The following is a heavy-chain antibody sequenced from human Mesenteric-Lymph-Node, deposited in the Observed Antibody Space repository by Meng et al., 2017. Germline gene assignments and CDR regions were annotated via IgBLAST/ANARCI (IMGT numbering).Heavy chain of an antibody. CDR3: ARDPIAAGTFLRPFGDY. J-gene: IGHJ4*02. CDR1: GYTFTSYG. D-gene: IGHD6-13*01. CDR2: ISAYNGNT. Sequence: QVPLVQSGAEVAKTGASVKVSCKASGYTFTSYGISWVRQAPGQGLEWIGWISAYNGNTNYAQKLQGRVTMTTDTSTSTAYMELRSLRSDDTAVYYCARDPIAAGTFLRPFGDYWGQGTLVTVSS. V-gene: IGHV1-18*01.